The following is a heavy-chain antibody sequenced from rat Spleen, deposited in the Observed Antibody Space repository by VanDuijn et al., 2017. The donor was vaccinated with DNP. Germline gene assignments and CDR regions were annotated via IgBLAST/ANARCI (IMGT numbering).Heavy chain of an antibody. Sequence: QVQLKESGPGLVQPSQTLSLTCTVSGFSLTSHTLSWVGQPPGKGLEWIAAISSGEGTFYGSTLKSRLSISRDTSKSQVFLKMNSLQTEDTAMYFCARLAGGPDYWGQGVMVTVSS. CDR2: ISSGEGT. CDR1: GFSLTSHT. J-gene: IGHJ2*01. V-gene: IGHV2-6*01. D-gene: IGHD4-3*01. CDR3: ARLAGGPDY.